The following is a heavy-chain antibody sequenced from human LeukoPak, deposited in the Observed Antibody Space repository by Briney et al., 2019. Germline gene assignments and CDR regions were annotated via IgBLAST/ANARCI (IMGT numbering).Heavy chain of an antibody. D-gene: IGHD2-2*01. J-gene: IGHJ6*04. CDR2: ISAYNGNT. Sequence: GASVKVSCKASGYTFTGYYMHWVRQAPGQGLEWMGWISAYNGNTNYAQKLQGRVTMTTDTSTSTAYMELRSLRSDDTAVYYCARGCSSTSCYWNYYYYGMDVWGKGTTVTVSS. CDR1: GYTFTGYY. V-gene: IGHV1-18*04. CDR3: ARGCSSTSCYWNYYYYGMDV.